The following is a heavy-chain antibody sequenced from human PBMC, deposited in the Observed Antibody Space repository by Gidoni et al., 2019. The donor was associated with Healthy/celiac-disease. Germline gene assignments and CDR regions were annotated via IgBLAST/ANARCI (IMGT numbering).Heavy chain of an antibody. J-gene: IGHJ4*02. D-gene: IGHD3-16*02. CDR3: ARLSPPASPPFDY. CDR2: ISSSSSTI. Sequence: EVQLVESGGGLVQPGGSLRLYCAASGFTFSSYSMNWVRQAPGKGLEWVSYISSSSSTIYYADSVKGRFTIARDNAKNSLYLQMNSLRDEDTAVYYCARLSPPASPPFDYWGQGTLVTVSS. CDR1: GFTFSSYS. V-gene: IGHV3-48*02.